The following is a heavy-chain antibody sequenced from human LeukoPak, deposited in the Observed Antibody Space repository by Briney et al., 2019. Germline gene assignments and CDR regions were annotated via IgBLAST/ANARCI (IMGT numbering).Heavy chain of an antibody. J-gene: IGHJ4*02. CDR3: ARDLDEYSNYSDY. V-gene: IGHV4-4*07. CDR2: IYTSGST. D-gene: IGHD4-11*01. CDR1: GFTFSSYA. Sequence: TGGSLRLSCAASGFTFSSYAMSWIRQPAGKGLEWIGRIYTSGSTNYNPSLKSRVTMSVDTSKNQFSLKLSSVTAADTAVYYCARDLDEYSNYSDYWGQGTLVTVSS.